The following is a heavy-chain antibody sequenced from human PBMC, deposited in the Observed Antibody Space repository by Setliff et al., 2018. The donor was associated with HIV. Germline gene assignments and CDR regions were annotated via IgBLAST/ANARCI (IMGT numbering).Heavy chain of an antibody. J-gene: IGHJ4*02. CDR3: ARGGGFWSGQLDY. CDR2: IYHSGDT. V-gene: IGHV4-4*02. CDR1: GGSISSTNW. Sequence: PSETLSLTCAVSGGSISSTNWWNWVRQPPGKGLEWIGEIYHSGDTNYNPSLKSRVTISVDKSKNQFSLKLSSVTAADTAVYFCARGGGFWSGQLDYWGQGTLVTVSS. D-gene: IGHD3-3*01.